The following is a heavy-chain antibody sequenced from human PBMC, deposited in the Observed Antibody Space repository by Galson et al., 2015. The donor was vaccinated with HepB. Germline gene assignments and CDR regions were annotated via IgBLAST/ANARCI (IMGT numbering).Heavy chain of an antibody. V-gene: IGHV1-18*04. Sequence: SVKVSCKASGYTFTSYGISWVRQAPGQGLEWMGWISAYNGNTNYAQKLQGRVTMTTDTSTSTAYMELRSLRSDDTAVYYCARDGRTIVVVPAAIDPFDYWGQGTLITVSS. D-gene: IGHD2-2*01. CDR3: ARDGRTIVVVPAAIDPFDY. CDR1: GYTFTSYG. CDR2: ISAYNGNT. J-gene: IGHJ4*02.